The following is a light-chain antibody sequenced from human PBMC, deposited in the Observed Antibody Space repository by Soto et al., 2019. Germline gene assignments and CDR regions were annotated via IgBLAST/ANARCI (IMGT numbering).Light chain of an antibody. V-gene: IGKV3-15*01. CDR1: QSVFSN. J-gene: IGKJ1*01. CDR3: QQYYNWRRT. Sequence: EIVMTQSPVTVSVSPGERATLSCRASQSVFSNLAWYQQTPGQAPRLLIYDVSTRATGVPARFSGSGSGTEFTLTITSLQSEDFAVYYCQQYYNWRRTFGQGTKVDIK. CDR2: DVS.